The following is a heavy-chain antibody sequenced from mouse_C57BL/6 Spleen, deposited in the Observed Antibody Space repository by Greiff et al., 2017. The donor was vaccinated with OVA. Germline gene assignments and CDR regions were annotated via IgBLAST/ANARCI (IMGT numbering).Heavy chain of an antibody. CDR3: AGGFGWYFDG. CDR1: GFTFSDYV. Sequence: EVKLVESGGGLVKPGASLKLSCAASGFTFSDYVMHWVRQAPEKGLEWVAYISSGSSTTYYEDTVKVRSTISRDNAKNTLFLQMTSLRSEDSAVCYCAGGFGWYFDGWGTGTTVTVA. D-gene: IGHD3-1*01. J-gene: IGHJ1*03. V-gene: IGHV5-17*01. CDR2: ISSGSSTT.